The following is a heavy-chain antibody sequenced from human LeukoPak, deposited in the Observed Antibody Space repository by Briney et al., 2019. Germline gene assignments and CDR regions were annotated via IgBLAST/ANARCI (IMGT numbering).Heavy chain of an antibody. CDR2: ISVSGDTM. J-gene: IGHJ4*02. CDR1: GFKLSDYY. D-gene: IGHD3-16*02. CDR3: ATSRYYLDY. V-gene: IGHV3-11*01. Sequence: GGSLRLSCAASGFKLSDYYMSWVRQAPGRGLEWVSSISVSGDTMRYADSVEGRFTISRDNAKNSVFLQINSLRAEDTAIYYCATSRYYLDYWGQGTLVTASS.